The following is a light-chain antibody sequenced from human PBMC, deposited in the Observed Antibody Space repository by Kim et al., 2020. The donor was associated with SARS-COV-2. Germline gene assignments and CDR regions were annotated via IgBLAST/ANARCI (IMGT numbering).Light chain of an antibody. Sequence: DIVMTQSPLSLPVTLGQAASISCRSSQSLVFRDGNTYLYWFQQRPGQSPRRLIYKVSNRDSGVPDRFSGSGSGTDFILKISRVEAEDIGVYYCMQGIRGYTFGQGTKLEI. V-gene: IGKV2-30*01. CDR3: MQGIRGYT. CDR1: QSLVFRDGNTY. CDR2: KVS. J-gene: IGKJ2*01.